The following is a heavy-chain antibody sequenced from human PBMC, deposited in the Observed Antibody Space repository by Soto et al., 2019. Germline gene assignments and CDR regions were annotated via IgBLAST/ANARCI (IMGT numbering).Heavy chain of an antibody. D-gene: IGHD3-10*01. CDR1: GYSFTSYW. J-gene: IGHJ6*02. V-gene: IGHV5-10-1*01. Sequence: LGESLKISCKGSGYSFTSYWISWVRQMPGKGPEWMGRIDPSDSYTNYSPSFQGHVTISADKSISTAYLQWSSLKASDTAMYYCARLKEAYYYGSGSYYSPYYYGMDVWGQGTPVTVSS. CDR2: IDPSDSYT. CDR3: ARLKEAYYYGSGSYYSPYYYGMDV.